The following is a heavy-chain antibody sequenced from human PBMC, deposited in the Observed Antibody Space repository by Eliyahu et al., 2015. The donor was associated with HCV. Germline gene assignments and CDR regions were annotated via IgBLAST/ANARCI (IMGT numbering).Heavy chain of an antibody. V-gene: IGHV1-3*01. CDR3: ARVPNKSWWYFDY. J-gene: IGHJ4*02. CDR2: INGGNGDR. Sequence: HLVQSGAEVKKPGASVMLSCKPSGYTFTSYAIHWVRQAPGQRPEWMGWINGGNGDREYSRKFQGRVTIMRDTSATTAYMELSSLRSEDTAVYYCARVPNKSWWYFDYWGQGTQVTVSS. CDR1: GYTFTSYA. D-gene: IGHD2-8*02.